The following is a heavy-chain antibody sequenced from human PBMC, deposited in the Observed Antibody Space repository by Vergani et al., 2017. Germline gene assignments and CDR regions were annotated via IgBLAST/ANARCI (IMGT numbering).Heavy chain of an antibody. Sequence: VQLVESGGGVVQPGRSLRLSCAASEFTFSSYGMHWVRQAPGKGLEWVSAISGSGGSTYYADSVKGRFTISRDNSKNTLYLQMNSLRAEDTAVYYCAKDAYSGYSSTLDYWGQGTLVTVSS. CDR2: ISGSGGST. V-gene: IGHV3-23*04. D-gene: IGHD6-13*01. CDR3: AKDAYSGYSSTLDY. J-gene: IGHJ4*02. CDR1: EFTFSSYG.